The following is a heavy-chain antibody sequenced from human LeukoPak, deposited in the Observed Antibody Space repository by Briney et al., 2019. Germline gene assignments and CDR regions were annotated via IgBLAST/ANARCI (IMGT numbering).Heavy chain of an antibody. V-gene: IGHV1-18*01. CDR2: VSGYTGNT. Sequence: GASVKVSRKTSGYTFTTYGVSWVRQAPGHGLEWMGWVSGYTGNTNYAERFQGRVTMTIDASTSTVYMELTNLRSDDTVVYFCARGEVSASLYYFDFWGQGTLVTVS. CDR3: ARGEVSASLYYFDF. J-gene: IGHJ4*02. D-gene: IGHD1-14*01. CDR1: GYTFTTYG.